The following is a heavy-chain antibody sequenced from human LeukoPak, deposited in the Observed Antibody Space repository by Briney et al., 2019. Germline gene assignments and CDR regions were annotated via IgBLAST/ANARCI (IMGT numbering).Heavy chain of an antibody. Sequence: GGSLRLSCAASGFIFSSYTMNWGRQAPREGLDWVSSISDNTTYEYYADSVKGRFTISRDNAKKSLYLQMSSLRAEDTAVYYCARTYCSGGSCYSYFDDWGQGTLVTVSS. CDR1: GFIFSSYT. D-gene: IGHD2-15*01. CDR2: ISDNTTYE. CDR3: ARTYCSGGSCYSYFDD. J-gene: IGHJ4*02. V-gene: IGHV3-21*03.